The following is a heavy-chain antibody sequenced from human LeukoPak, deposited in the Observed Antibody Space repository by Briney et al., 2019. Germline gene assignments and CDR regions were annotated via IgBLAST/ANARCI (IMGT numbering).Heavy chain of an antibody. Sequence: SETLSLTCAVYGGSFSGYYWSWIRQPPGKGLEWIGEINHSGSTNYNPSLKSRVTISVDTSKNQFSLKLSSVTAADTAVYYCARASLAGSYPWGQGTLVTVSS. J-gene: IGHJ5*02. CDR2: INHSGST. CDR3: ARASLAGSYP. CDR1: GGSFSGYY. D-gene: IGHD3-10*01. V-gene: IGHV4-34*01.